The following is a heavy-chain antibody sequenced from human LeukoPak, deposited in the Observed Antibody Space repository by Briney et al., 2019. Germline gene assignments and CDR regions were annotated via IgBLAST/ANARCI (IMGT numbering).Heavy chain of an antibody. CDR2: ISGSGGST. D-gene: IGHD6-19*01. CDR3: AAGYSSGWYVRYFDY. J-gene: IGHJ4*02. Sequence: GASLRLSCAASGFTFSSYAMSWVRQAPGKGLEWVSAISGSGGSTYYADSVRGRFTISRDNSKNTLYLQMNSLRAEDTALYYCAAGYSSGWYVRYFDYWGQGTLVTVSS. CDR1: GFTFSSYA. V-gene: IGHV3-23*01.